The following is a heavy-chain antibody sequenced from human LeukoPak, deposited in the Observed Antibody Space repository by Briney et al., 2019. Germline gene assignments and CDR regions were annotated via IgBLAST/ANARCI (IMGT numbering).Heavy chain of an antibody. CDR1: GGSISSYY. CDR3: ARGTEDYDILTGYYISAFDI. D-gene: IGHD3-9*01. J-gene: IGHJ3*02. V-gene: IGHV4-59*01. Sequence: SETLSLTCTVSGGSISSYYWSWIRQPPGKGLEWIGYIYYSGSTNYNPSLKSRVTISVDTSKNQFSLRLSSVTAADTAVYYCARGTEDYDILTGYYISAFDIWGQGTMVTVSS. CDR2: IYYSGST.